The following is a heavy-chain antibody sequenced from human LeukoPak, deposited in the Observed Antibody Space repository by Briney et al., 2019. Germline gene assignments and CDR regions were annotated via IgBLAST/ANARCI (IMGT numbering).Heavy chain of an antibody. CDR3: VKTFRGHGDYHSFDY. V-gene: IGHV3-64D*06. D-gene: IGHD4-17*01. CDR2: ISDGYKS. CDR1: GFTFSSYS. Sequence: GGSLRLSCAASGFTFSSYSMNWVRQAPGRGLEYVSAISDGYKSYYAEFVKGRFTISRDNSKNALYLQMSSLRAEDTAVYYCVKTFRGHGDYHSFDYWGQGTLVTVSS. J-gene: IGHJ4*02.